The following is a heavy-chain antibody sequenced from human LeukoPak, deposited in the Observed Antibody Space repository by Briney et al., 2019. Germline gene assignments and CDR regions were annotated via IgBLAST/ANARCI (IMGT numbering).Heavy chain of an antibody. J-gene: IGHJ4*02. Sequence: GASVKVSCKTSGYTFTSYYMHWVRQAPGQGLEWMGINNPSGGTTTYAQKFQGRVTMTRDTSTSTVYMELSSLTSEDTAVYYCARDLRGLGDYFDYWGQGTLVTVSS. D-gene: IGHD1-26*01. V-gene: IGHV1-46*01. CDR2: NNPSGGTT. CDR3: ARDLRGLGDYFDY. CDR1: GYTFTSYY.